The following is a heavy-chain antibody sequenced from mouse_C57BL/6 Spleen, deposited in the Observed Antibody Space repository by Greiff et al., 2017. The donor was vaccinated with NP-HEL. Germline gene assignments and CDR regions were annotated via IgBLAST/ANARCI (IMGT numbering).Heavy chain of an antibody. CDR2: ISSGSSTI. J-gene: IGHJ1*03. Sequence: EVQLVESGGGLVKPGGSLKLSCAASGFTFSDYGMHWVRQAPEKGLEWVAYISSGSSTIYYADTVKGRFTISRDNAKNTLFLQMTSLRSEDTDMYYCAKDLYDYGSDFDVWGTGTTVTVSS. CDR1: GFTFSDYG. V-gene: IGHV5-17*01. CDR3: AKDLYDYGSDFDV. D-gene: IGHD2-4*01.